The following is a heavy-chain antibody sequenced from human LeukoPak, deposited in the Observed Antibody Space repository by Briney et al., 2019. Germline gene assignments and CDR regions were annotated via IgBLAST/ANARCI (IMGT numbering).Heavy chain of an antibody. V-gene: IGHV4-59*01. CDR1: GGSIGSYY. D-gene: IGHD1-26*01. J-gene: IGHJ4*02. Sequence: SETLSLTCTVSGGSIGSYYWSWIRQFPGKGLEWIGYIYYSGSTNYDPSLKSRVTMSLYTSKNQFSLKLSSVTAADTALYYCARDLFVGAAQIWGQGTLVTVSS. CDR3: ARDLFVGAAQI. CDR2: IYYSGST.